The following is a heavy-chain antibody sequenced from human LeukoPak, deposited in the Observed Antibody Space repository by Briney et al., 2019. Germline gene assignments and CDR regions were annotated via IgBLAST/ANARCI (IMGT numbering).Heavy chain of an antibody. CDR2: ISTDSTYT. CDR1: GFTFSSYP. D-gene: IGHD2-15*01. V-gene: IGHV3-23*01. CDR3: AKGEGYCGGGTCYRYFDY. J-gene: IGHJ4*02. Sequence: GGSLRLSCAASGFTFSSYPMSWVRQAPGKGLEWVSIISTDSTYTFYAHSVKGRFTISRDNSKDTLYLQMSSLRGEDTAVYFCAKGEGYCGGGTCYRYFDYWGQGTLVTVSS.